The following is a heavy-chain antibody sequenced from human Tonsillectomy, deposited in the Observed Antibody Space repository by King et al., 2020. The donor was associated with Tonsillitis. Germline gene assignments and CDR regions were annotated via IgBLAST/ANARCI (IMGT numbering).Heavy chain of an antibody. J-gene: IGHJ5*02. CDR2: IYTDGSA. D-gene: IGHD3-16*01. V-gene: IGHV3-66*01. CDR3: ARGGDWFDP. Sequence: VQLVESGGGLVQPGGSLRLSCAASGFTVSRNYMSWVRQAPGKGLEWVSVIYTDGSAYYGNSVKGRFTISRDNSKNTLYLQMNSLRPEDTAVYYCARGGDWFDPWGQGTLVTVSS. CDR1: GFTVSRNY.